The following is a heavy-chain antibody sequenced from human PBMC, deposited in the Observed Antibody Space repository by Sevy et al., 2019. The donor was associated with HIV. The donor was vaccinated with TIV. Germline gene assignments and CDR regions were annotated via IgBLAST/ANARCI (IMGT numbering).Heavy chain of an antibody. V-gene: IGHV1-18*01. D-gene: IGHD3-22*01. J-gene: IGHJ4*02. Sequence: ASVKVSCKASGYTFTNYGITWVRQAPGQGLEWMGWISAYNGNTNYAQKLQGRVTMTTDTSTSKAYMELRSLRSDDTAVYYCARDGSFSMIVVDLDYWGQGTLVTVSS. CDR3: ARDGSFSMIVVDLDY. CDR2: ISAYNGNT. CDR1: GYTFTNYG.